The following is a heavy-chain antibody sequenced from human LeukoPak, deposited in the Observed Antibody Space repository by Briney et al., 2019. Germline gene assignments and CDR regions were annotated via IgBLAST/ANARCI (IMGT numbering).Heavy chain of an antibody. J-gene: IGHJ6*02. V-gene: IGHV4/OR15-8*01. CDR3: AAAPILRGEGGEHYKYGMDV. Sequence: SGTLSLTCGVSVGSINSGNWRPWVRQSPGKGLEWIGEIHHNGTRNYNPSLKSRVTISADTFKNHFSLIVTSLTAADTAVYYCAAAPILRGEGGEHYKYGMDVWGQGTTVIVSS. CDR1: VGSINSGNW. D-gene: IGHD2-2*02. CDR2: IHHNGTR.